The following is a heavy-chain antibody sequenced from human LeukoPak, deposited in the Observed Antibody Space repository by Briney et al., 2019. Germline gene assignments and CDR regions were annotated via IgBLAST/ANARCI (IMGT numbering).Heavy chain of an antibody. CDR1: GGSISSSSYY. D-gene: IGHD2-15*01. J-gene: IGHJ5*02. CDR2: IYYSGST. V-gene: IGHV4-39*07. Sequence: KPSETLSLTCTVSGGSISSSSYYWGWIRQPPGKGLEWIGSIYYSGSTYYNPSLKSRVTISVDTSKNQFSLKLSSVTAADTAVYYCARAVGGYCSGGSCYSGDWFDPWGQGTLVTVSS. CDR3: ARAVGGYCSGGSCYSGDWFDP.